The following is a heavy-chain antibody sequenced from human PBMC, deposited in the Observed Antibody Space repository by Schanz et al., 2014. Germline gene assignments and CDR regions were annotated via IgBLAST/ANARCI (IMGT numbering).Heavy chain of an antibody. J-gene: IGHJ4*02. CDR1: GYTFTAYY. CDR2: ITPTLGKV. Sequence: QVQLVQSGAEVKKPGASVKVSCKASGYTFTAYYFHWVRQAPGQGLEWMGRITPTLGKVDYAQKFQGRVTITADISTSTAYMELISLTSEDTAVYYCARDPQYYYGSGRGYWGQGTLVTVSS. V-gene: IGHV1-69*09. D-gene: IGHD3-10*01. CDR3: ARDPQYYYGSGRGY.